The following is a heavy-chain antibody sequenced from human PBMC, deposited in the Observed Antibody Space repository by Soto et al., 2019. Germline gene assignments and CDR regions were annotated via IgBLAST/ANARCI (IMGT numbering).Heavy chain of an antibody. CDR3: ARGPSRLYCSSISCSGYYGMDV. V-gene: IGHV3-74*01. CDR1: GFTFSSYW. CDR2: INSDGSST. J-gene: IGHJ6*02. D-gene: IGHD2-2*01. Sequence: GGSLRLSCAASGFTFSSYWMHWVRQAPGKGLVWVSRINSDGSSTSYADSVKGRFTISRDNAKNTLYLQMNSLRAEDTAVYYCARGPSRLYCSSISCSGYYGMDVWGQGTTVAVSS.